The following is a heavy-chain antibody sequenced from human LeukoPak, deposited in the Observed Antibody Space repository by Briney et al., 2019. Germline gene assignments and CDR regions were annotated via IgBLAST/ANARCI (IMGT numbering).Heavy chain of an antibody. CDR1: GGSISSYY. D-gene: IGHD6-6*01. Sequence: SETLSLTCTVSGGSISSYYWSWLRQPPGKGLEWIGYIYYSGSTNYNPSLKSRVTISVDTSKNQFSLKLSSVTAADTAVYYCARDSGLVPHAFDIWGQGTMVTVSS. J-gene: IGHJ3*02. V-gene: IGHV4-59*01. CDR2: IYYSGST. CDR3: ARDSGLVPHAFDI.